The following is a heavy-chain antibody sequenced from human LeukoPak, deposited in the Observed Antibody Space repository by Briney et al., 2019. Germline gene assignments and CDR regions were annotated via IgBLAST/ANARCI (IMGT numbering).Heavy chain of an antibody. CDR2: IWYDGSNK. J-gene: IGHJ4*02. CDR1: GFTFSSYG. CDR3: AVSYDSSGYYCFDY. V-gene: IGHV3-33*08. Sequence: PGGSLRLSCAASGFTFSSYGMPWVRQAPGKGLEWVAVIWYDGSNKYYADSVKGRFTISRDNSKNTLYLQMNSLRAEDTAVYYCAVSYDSSGYYCFDYWGQGTLVTVSS. D-gene: IGHD3-22*01.